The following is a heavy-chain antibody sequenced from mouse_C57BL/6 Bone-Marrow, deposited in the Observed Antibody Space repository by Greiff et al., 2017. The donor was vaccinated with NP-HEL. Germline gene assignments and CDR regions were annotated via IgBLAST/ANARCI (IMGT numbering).Heavy chain of an antibody. CDR2: IHPSDSDT. CDR1: GYTFTSYW. Sequence: QVQLQQPGAELVKPGASVKVSCKASGYTFTSYWMHWVKQRPGQGLEWIGRIHPSDSDTNYNQKFKGKVTLTVDKSSSTAYMQLSSLTSDDSAVYYCAIPLDYYGYDTGFAYWGQGTLVTVSA. V-gene: IGHV1-74*01. D-gene: IGHD2-2*01. J-gene: IGHJ3*01. CDR3: AIPLDYYGYDTGFAY.